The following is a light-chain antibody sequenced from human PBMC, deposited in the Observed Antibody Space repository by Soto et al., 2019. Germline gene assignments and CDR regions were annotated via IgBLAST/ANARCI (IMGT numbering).Light chain of an antibody. CDR2: KVS. CDR1: QILVYSDGNIY. J-gene: IGKJ1*01. Sequence: VLINNTTFPSTVALVQPVPICCRSSQILVYSDGNIYLSWFHQRPGQSPRRLMYKVSNRESGVPDRFSGSGSGTEFTLRISTVEAEDVGVYYCMQGSQRPKFGQGSKV. CDR3: MQGSQRPK. V-gene: IGKV2-30*01.